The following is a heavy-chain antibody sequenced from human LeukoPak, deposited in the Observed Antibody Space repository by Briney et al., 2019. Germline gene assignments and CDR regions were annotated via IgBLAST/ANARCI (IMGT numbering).Heavy chain of an antibody. CDR1: GYTFSSHG. CDR2: IWYDGSDK. V-gene: IGHV3-33*01. CDR3: ARLWGSVSGYFDY. D-gene: IGHD2-21*01. J-gene: IGHJ4*02. Sequence: PGGSLRLSCAVSGYTFSSHGMHWARQAPGKGLEWVAAIWYDGSDKYYADSVKGRFTISRDNSKNMLYLQMDSLRAEDTALYYCARLWGSVSGYFDYWGQGTLVTVSS.